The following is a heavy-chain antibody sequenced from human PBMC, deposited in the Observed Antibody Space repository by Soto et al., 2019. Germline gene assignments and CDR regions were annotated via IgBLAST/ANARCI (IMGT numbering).Heavy chain of an antibody. D-gene: IGHD2-2*01. J-gene: IGHJ6*02. V-gene: IGHV3-74*01. CDR1: GFIFNSYW. CDR2: INTDESSR. CDR3: ARDRVPQLGYYGMDV. Sequence: EVQLVESGGGLVQPGGSLRLSCAASGFIFNSYWMHWVRQAPGKGLVWVSRINTDESSRSYADSVKGRFTISRDNAKKTLYLQMSSLRAEDTAVYFCARDRVPQLGYYGMDVWGQGTTVTVSS.